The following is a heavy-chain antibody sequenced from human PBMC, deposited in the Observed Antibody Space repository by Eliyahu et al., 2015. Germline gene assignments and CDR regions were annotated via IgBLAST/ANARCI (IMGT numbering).Heavy chain of an antibody. CDR3: TRRRTLYGMDV. J-gene: IGHJ6*02. Sequence: EVQLVESGGGLVQPGGSLKLSCAASGFTLSGSAMHWVRQASGKGLEWVGRIRSKANSYATEYAASVKGRFTISRDDSKNTAYLQMNSLKTEDTAVYYCTRRRTLYGMDVWGQGTTVTVSS. V-gene: IGHV3-73*01. CDR1: GFTLSGSA. CDR2: IRSKANSYAT.